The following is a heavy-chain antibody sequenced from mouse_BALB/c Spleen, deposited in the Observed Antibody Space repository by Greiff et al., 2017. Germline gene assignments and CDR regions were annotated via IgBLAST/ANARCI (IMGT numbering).Heavy chain of an antibody. Sequence: EVQRVESGGGLVKPGGSLKLSCAASGFTFSSYAMSWVRQTPEKRLEWVASISSGGSTYYPDSVKGRFTISRDNARNILYLQMSSLRSEDTAMYYCARADYYGSSYDWYFDVWGAGTTVTVSS. D-gene: IGHD1-1*01. V-gene: IGHV5-6-5*01. CDR3: ARADYYGSSYDWYFDV. CDR2: ISSGGST. CDR1: GFTFSSYA. J-gene: IGHJ1*01.